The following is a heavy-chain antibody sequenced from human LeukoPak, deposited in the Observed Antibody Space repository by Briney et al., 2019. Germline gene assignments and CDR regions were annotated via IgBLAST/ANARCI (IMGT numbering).Heavy chain of an antibody. CDR1: GFTFSNAW. V-gene: IGHV3-23*01. CDR2: ITGSGGGT. J-gene: IGHJ4*02. Sequence: PGGSLRLSCAASGFTFSNAWMSWVRQAPGKGLELVSAITGSGGGTKSADSMKGRFTISRDNSKNTLYLQMNSLRAEDTAVHYCVKDHVGIVSIFDYWGQGTLVTVSS. CDR3: VKDHVGIVSIFDY. D-gene: IGHD7-27*01.